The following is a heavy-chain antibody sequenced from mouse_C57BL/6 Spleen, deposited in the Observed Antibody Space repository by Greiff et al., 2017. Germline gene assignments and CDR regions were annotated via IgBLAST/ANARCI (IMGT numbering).Heavy chain of an antibody. Sequence: VQLKESGPELVKPGASVKISCKASGYSFTGYYMNWVKQSPEKSLEWIGEINPSTGGTTYNQKFKAKATLTVDKSSSTAYMQLKSLTSEDSAVYYCARRAHYYGSSYWYFDVWGTGTTVTVSS. J-gene: IGHJ1*03. D-gene: IGHD1-1*01. CDR2: INPSTGGT. V-gene: IGHV1-42*01. CDR3: ARRAHYYGSSYWYFDV. CDR1: GYSFTGYY.